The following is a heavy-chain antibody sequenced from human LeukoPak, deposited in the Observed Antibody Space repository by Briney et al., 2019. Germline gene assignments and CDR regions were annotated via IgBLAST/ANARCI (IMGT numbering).Heavy chain of an antibody. Sequence: PGGSLRLSCATSGFTFSSYSMNWVRQAPGKGLQWVSYTSSSSSTIYYADSVKGRFTISRDNAKNSLYLQMNSLRDEDTAVYYCARGLYDFWSGYPKFDYWGQGTLVTVSS. D-gene: IGHD3-3*01. J-gene: IGHJ4*02. CDR3: ARGLYDFWSGYPKFDY. CDR2: TSSSSSTI. V-gene: IGHV3-48*02. CDR1: GFTFSSYS.